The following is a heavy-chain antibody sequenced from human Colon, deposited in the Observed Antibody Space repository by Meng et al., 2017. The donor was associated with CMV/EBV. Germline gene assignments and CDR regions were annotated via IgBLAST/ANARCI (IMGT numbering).Heavy chain of an antibody. D-gene: IGHD1-26*01. CDR1: GFSVSSPC. V-gene: IGHV3-53*01. CDR3: ARHPVGGCGTNFPNY. J-gene: IGHJ4*02. Sequence: VGALDELGGARRLACAASGFSVSSPCMSWCRKALELVLARAGVISSGDSTYYVDWVKGRFTISRDNSKNTLYIQLNSLRAEETALYYCARHPVGGCGTNFPNYWGQGTLVTVSS. CDR2: ISSGDST.